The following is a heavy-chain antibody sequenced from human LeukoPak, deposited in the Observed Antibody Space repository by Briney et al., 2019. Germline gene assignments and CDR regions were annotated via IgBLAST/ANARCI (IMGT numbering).Heavy chain of an antibody. J-gene: IGHJ5*02. Sequence: PGGSLRLSCAASGFTFSSYWMHWVRQAPGKGLVWVSRINSDGSSTSYADSVRGRFTISRDNAKNTLYLQMNSLRAEDTAVYYCARDRIQLWTFDPWGQGTLVTVSS. V-gene: IGHV3-74*01. CDR1: GFTFSSYW. D-gene: IGHD5-18*01. CDR3: ARDRIQLWTFDP. CDR2: INSDGSST.